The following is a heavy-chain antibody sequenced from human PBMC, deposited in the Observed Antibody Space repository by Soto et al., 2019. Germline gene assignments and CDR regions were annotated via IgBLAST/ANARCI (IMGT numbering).Heavy chain of an antibody. V-gene: IGHV1-18*01. CDR2: INAYNGDT. Sequence: QVQLVQSGAEVKKTGASVKVSCKASGYTLTSYGFSWVRQAPGQGLEWMGWINAYNGDTNYAQNLQGRVTMTTDTSTHTTYMELRSLRSDDTAVYYCARMGAVPYYYYGMDFWGQGTTVTVSS. CDR1: GYTLTSYG. J-gene: IGHJ6*02. CDR3: ARMGAVPYYYYGMDF. D-gene: IGHD3-16*01.